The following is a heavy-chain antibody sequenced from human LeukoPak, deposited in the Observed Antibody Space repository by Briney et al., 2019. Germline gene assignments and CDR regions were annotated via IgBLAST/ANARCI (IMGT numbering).Heavy chain of an antibody. CDR1: GFTVSSNS. CDR3: ARRAGAYSHPYDY. J-gene: IGHJ4*02. V-gene: IGHV3-53*01. D-gene: IGHD4/OR15-4a*01. CDR2: IYSDNT. Sequence: GGSLRLSCAVSGFTVSSNSMSWVRQAPGKGLEWVSFIYSDNTHYSDSVKGRFTISRDNSKNTLYLRMNSLRAEDTAVYYCARRAGAYSHPYDYWGQGTLVTVSS.